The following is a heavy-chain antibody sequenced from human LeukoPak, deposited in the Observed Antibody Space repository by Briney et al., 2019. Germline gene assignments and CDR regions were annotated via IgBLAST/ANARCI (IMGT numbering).Heavy chain of an antibody. Sequence: ASVKVSCKTSGYTFTSHGISWVRQAPGQGLEWMGWISTSKGDTNYAQTFKGRLTMTTDRSTYTAYMELRSLSSDDTAVYYCARDWPTVITDYWGQGTLVTVSS. J-gene: IGHJ4*02. D-gene: IGHD4-11*01. CDR1: GYTFTSHG. V-gene: IGHV1-18*01. CDR3: ARDWPTVITDY. CDR2: ISTSKGDT.